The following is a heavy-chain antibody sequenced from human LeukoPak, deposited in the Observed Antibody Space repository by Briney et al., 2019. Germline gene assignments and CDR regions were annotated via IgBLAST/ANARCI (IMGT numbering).Heavy chain of an antibody. J-gene: IGHJ5*02. CDR3: ARGSSLLWFGELSRWFDP. V-gene: IGHV4-39*07. CDR1: GGSISSSSYY. D-gene: IGHD3-10*01. Sequence: PSENLSLTCTVSGGSISSSSYYWGWIRQPPGKGLEWIGSIYYSGSTNYNPSLKSRVTISVDTSKNQFSLKLSSVTAADTAVYYCARGSSLLWFGELSRWFDPWGQGTLVTVSS. CDR2: IYYSGST.